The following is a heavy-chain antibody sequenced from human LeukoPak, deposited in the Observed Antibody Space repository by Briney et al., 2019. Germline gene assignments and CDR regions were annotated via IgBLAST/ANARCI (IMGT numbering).Heavy chain of an antibody. V-gene: IGHV3-53*01. D-gene: IGHD4-17*01. CDR3: ARDPSYGDYTRFDF. CDR2: IYSGGST. J-gene: IGHJ4*02. Sequence: PGGSLRLSCAASGFSVSDYHMNWVRQAPGKGLERVSVIYSGGSTDYADSVKGRFTISRDNSENTVYIEVNTLRAEDTAVYYCARDPSYGDYTRFDFWGQGALVTISS. CDR1: GFSVSDYH.